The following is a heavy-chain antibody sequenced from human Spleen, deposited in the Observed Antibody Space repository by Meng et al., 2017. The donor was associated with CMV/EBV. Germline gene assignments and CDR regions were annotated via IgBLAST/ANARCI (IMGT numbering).Heavy chain of an antibody. CDR1: GFTFSDYY. Sequence: SGFTFSDYYMSWIRQAPGKGLEWFSYITSSGSIIYYADSVKGRFTISRDNAKNSLNVQMNSLRAEDTAVYYCARETEWELLEYAFDIWGQGTMVTVSS. J-gene: IGHJ3*02. CDR3: ARETEWELLEYAFDI. CDR2: ITSSGSII. D-gene: IGHD1-26*01. V-gene: IGHV3-11*04.